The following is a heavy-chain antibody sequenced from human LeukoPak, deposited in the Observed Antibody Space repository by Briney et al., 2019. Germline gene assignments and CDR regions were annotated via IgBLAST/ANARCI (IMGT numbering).Heavy chain of an antibody. CDR2: IDTDGSST. J-gene: IGHJ4*02. CDR1: GFTFSTYW. Sequence: PGGSLRLSCAASGFTFSTYWMHWVRQAPGKGLVWVSLIDTDGSSTPYADSVKGRSTISRDNAKNTLYLQMNSLRAEDTAVYYCARVGGSSDFDYWGQGTLVTVSS. D-gene: IGHD3-10*01. V-gene: IGHV3-74*01. CDR3: ARVGGSSDFDY.